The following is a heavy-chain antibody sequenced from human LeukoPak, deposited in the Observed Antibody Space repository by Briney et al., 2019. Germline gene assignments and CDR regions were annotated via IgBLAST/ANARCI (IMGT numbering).Heavy chain of an antibody. Sequence: ASVKVSCKASGYTFTSYYMHWVRQAPGQGLEWMGIINPSGSSTSYAQKFQGRVTMTSDNSISTAYMELSSLRSEDTAVYYCARGRSSTYHYWGQGTLVTVSS. D-gene: IGHD6-13*01. CDR2: INPSGSST. CDR1: GYTFTSYY. J-gene: IGHJ4*02. CDR3: ARGRSSTYHY. V-gene: IGHV1-46*01.